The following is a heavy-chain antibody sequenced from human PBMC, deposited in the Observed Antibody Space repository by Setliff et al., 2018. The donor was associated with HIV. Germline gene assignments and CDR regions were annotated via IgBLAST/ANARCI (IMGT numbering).Heavy chain of an antibody. CDR1: GDSISNYY. CDR2: IYTTGST. CDR3: AKRAVQDGTVTSSNWFES. D-gene: IGHD1-7*01. Sequence: SETLSLTCTVSGDSISNYYWSWVRQPPGKGLEWIGYIYTTGSTNYNPSLKTRVTISIDTSKKQVSLKLSSVTAADTAVYYCAKRAVQDGTVTSSNWFESWGQGTLVTVSS. J-gene: IGHJ5*01. V-gene: IGHV4-4*09.